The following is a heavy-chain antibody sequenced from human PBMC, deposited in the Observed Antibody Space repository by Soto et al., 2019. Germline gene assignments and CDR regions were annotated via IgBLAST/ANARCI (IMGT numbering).Heavy chain of an antibody. Sequence: QVQLQESGPGVVKPSETLSLSCTVSGGSISKFYWSWIRKTAGKGLEWMGRVYATGTTDYNPSLRSRVSMSVDISKKTFSLRLTSVTAADTCVYYCVRDGSKTLRDWFDPWGQGKSVTVSS. V-gene: IGHV4-4*07. CDR3: VRDGSKTLRDWFDP. CDR2: VYATGTT. CDR1: GGSISKFY. J-gene: IGHJ5*02.